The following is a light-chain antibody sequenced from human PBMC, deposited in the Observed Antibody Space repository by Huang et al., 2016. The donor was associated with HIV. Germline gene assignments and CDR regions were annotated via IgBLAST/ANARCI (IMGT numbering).Light chain of an antibody. J-gene: IGKJ3*01. Sequence: EIVLTQSPATLSLSPGERATLFCRSSQNISNYFAWYQQKPGQAPRLLIFDASKRATGIPARFSGGGSGTDFTLTISSLEPEDFAAYYCHQRSRWPPTFGPGTTVEIK. V-gene: IGKV3-11*01. CDR1: QNISNY. CDR3: HQRSRWPPT. CDR2: DAS.